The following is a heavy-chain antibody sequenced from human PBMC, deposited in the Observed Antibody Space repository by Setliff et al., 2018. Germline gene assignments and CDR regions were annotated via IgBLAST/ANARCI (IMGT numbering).Heavy chain of an antibody. Sequence: ASVKVSCKASGYIFTRYRITWVRQSPGQGLEWMGWISTRNDDTGYAQKFKGRVTLTTDTSTNTAYMELRSLRSDDTAVYYCARRSGDRGMTTGWPDDFDYWGRGTLVTVS. V-gene: IGHV1-18*01. CDR3: ARRSGDRGMTTGWPDDFDY. CDR2: ISTRNDDT. CDR1: GYIFTRYR. D-gene: IGHD4-17*01. J-gene: IGHJ4*01.